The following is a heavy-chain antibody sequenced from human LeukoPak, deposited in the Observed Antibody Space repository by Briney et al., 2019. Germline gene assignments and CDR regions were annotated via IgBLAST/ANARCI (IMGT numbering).Heavy chain of an antibody. D-gene: IGHD2-21*01. CDR3: ARGLLDADAFDI. CDR2: IYYSGST. Sequence: SETLSLTCTVSGGSISSGDYYWSWIRQPPGKGLEWIGYIYYSGSTYYNPSLKSRVTVSVDTSKNQFSLKLSSVTAADTAVYYCARGLLDADAFDIWGQGTMVTVSS. V-gene: IGHV4-30-4*01. CDR1: GGSISSGDYY. J-gene: IGHJ3*02.